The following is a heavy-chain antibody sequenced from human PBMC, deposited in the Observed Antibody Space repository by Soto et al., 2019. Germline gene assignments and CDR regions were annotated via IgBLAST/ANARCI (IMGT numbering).Heavy chain of an antibody. Sequence: QVQLEESGGGVVQPGTSLRLSCVASGFTFSSYGMHWVRQAPGKGLAWVAVIPNTENKKYYADSVKGRFTISRDNSQNTLFLQMDSLMSEDTAVYYCARTAGGRVRGALDIWGQGTMVTVS. CDR1: GFTFSSYG. V-gene: IGHV3-30-3*01. CDR2: IPNTENKK. CDR3: ARTAGGRVRGALDI. D-gene: IGHD6-13*01. J-gene: IGHJ3*02.